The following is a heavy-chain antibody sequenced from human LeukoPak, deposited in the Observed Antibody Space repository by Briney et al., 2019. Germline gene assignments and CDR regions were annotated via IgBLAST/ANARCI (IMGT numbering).Heavy chain of an antibody. J-gene: IGHJ4*02. CDR2: IDTAGDT. CDR1: GFTFSTYG. D-gene: IGHD3-22*01. CDR3: ARDAWGDYYDSSGYLSY. V-gene: IGHV3-13*01. Sequence: GGSLRLSCTASGFTFSTYGMHWVRQATGEGLEWVSDIDTAGDTYYPGSVKGRFTISRENAKNSLYLQMNSLRAEDTAVYYCARDAWGDYYDSSGYLSYWGQGTLVTVSS.